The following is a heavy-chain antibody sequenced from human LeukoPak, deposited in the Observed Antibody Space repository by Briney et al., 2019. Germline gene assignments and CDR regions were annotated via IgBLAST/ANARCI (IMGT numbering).Heavy chain of an antibody. J-gene: IGHJ4*02. CDR1: GGSISSYY. D-gene: IGHD3-16*01. CDR3: ARGIKAWGTRGSYVDY. V-gene: IGHV4-59*01. Sequence: PSETLSLTCTVSGGSISSYYWSWIRQPPGKGLEWIGYIYYSGSTNYNPSLKSRVTISVDTSKNQFSLKLSSVTAADTAVYYCARGIKAWGTRGSYVDYWGQGTLVTVSS. CDR2: IYYSGST.